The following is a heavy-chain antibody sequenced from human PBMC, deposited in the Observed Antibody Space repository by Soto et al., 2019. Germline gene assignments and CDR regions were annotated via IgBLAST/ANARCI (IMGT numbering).Heavy chain of an antibody. Sequence: EGSLRLSCLASGFTFSDYAMTWVRHVPGRGLEWVSSLNGAGGSTYYADSVRGRFTISRDNSQNTLFLQMNRLTVDDTAIYYCAAPRDEYGSGISWFTYGMDVWGQGTTVTVSS. D-gene: IGHD3-10*01. CDR1: GFTFSDYA. CDR3: AAPRDEYGSGISWFTYGMDV. J-gene: IGHJ6*02. CDR2: LNGAGGST. V-gene: IGHV3-23*01.